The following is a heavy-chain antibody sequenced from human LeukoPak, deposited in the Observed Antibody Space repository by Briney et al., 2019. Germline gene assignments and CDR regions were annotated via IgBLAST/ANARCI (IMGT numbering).Heavy chain of an antibody. J-gene: IGHJ6*02. D-gene: IGHD2-2*01. CDR3: ALGYCSSTSCLGVYYGMDV. CDR1: GYTFTSYA. Sequence: ASVKFSCKASGYTFTSYAMNWVRPAPGQGLEWMGWINTNTGNPTYAQGFTGRFVFSLDTSVSTAYLQISSLKAEDTAVYYCALGYCSSTSCLGVYYGMDVWGQGTTVTVSS. CDR2: INTNTGNP. V-gene: IGHV7-4-1*02.